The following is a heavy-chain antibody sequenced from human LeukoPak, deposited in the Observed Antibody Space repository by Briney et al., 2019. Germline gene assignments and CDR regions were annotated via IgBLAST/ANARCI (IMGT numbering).Heavy chain of an antibody. CDR2: SYDGGNT. Sequence: GGSLRLSCAASGFTVSTNHMSWVRQAPGKGLDWVSVSYDGGNTHYADSVKGRFTISRDNSKNTLFLQMNSLRAEDTAVYYCARDRGYLGNWGQGTLVTVSS. CDR3: ARDRGYLGN. CDR1: GFTVSTNH. D-gene: IGHD3-10*01. J-gene: IGHJ4*02. V-gene: IGHV3-66*01.